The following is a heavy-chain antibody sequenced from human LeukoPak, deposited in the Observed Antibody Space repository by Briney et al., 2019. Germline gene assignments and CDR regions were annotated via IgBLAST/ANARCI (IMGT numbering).Heavy chain of an antibody. J-gene: IGHJ4*02. CDR2: IYSGGRT. CDR3: ARGYSSGWLGEIGY. D-gene: IGHD6-19*01. V-gene: IGHV3-66*01. Sequence: GGSLRLSCAASGFTFSSNYMSWVRQAPGKGLEGVSVIYSGGRTYYADSVKGRFTISRDNSKNTLYLQMNSLRAEDTAVYYCARGYSSGWLGEIGYWGQGTLVTVSS. CDR1: GFTFSSNY.